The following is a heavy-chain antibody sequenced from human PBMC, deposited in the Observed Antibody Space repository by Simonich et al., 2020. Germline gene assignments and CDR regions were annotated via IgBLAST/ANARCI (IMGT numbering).Heavy chain of an antibody. CDR3: ARGGVRSSSWYWYFDL. V-gene: IGHV1-2*02. D-gene: IGHD6-13*01. Sequence: QVQLVQSGAEVKKPGASVKVSCKASGYTFTGYYMHWGRQAPGQGLDGKGGSNPHIGGKKYAQTFQGRVTMTRDTAISTAYMERVRLRSDDTAVYYCARGGVRSSSWYWYFDLWGRGTLVTVSS. CDR2: SNPHIGGK. J-gene: IGHJ2*01. CDR1: GYTFTGYY.